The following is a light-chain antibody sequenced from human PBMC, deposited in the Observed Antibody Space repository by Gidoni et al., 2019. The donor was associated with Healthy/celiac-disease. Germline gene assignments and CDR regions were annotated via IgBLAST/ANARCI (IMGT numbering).Light chain of an antibody. CDR2: GAS. Sequence: EIMMTQSPVTLSVSPGERATLSCRASQSVSSNLAWYQQKPGQAPRLLIYGASTRATGIPARFSGSGSGTEFTLTISSLQSEDFAVYYCQQYNNWPYTFGQXTKLEIK. CDR3: QQYNNWPYT. V-gene: IGKV3-15*01. J-gene: IGKJ2*01. CDR1: QSVSSN.